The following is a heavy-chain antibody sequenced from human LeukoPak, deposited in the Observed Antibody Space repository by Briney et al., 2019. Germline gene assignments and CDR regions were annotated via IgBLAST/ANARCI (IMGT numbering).Heavy chain of an antibody. V-gene: IGHV3-23*01. CDR1: GFTFSSYA. CDR3: AAAYYDILTGPGY. J-gene: IGHJ4*02. Sequence: PGGSLRPSCAASGFTFSSYAMSWVRQAPGKGLEWVSAISGSGGSTYYADSVKGRFTISRDNSKNTLYLQMNSLRAEDTAVYYCAAAYYDILTGPGYWGQGTLVTVSS. CDR2: ISGSGGST. D-gene: IGHD3-9*01.